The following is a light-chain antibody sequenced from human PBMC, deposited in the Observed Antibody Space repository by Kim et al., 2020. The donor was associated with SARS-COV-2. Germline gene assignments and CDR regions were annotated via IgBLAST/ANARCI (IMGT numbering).Light chain of an antibody. CDR3: ASWNDGLGGPV. J-gene: IGLJ2*01. V-gene: IGLV1-44*01. CDR2: SNE. Sequence: GQRLTIACSGGRAERGSNTANWYQQRPGKSPRVVIYSNEQRPSGVPGRFSGSRSGTSASLAISGLQSDDEADYFCASWNDGLGGPVFGGGTKVTVL. CDR1: RAERGSNT.